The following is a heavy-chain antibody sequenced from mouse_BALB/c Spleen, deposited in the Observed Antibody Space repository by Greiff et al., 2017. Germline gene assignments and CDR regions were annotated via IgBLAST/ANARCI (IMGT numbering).Heavy chain of an antibody. CDR3: ARLYGSSPYYAMDY. D-gene: IGHD1-1*01. V-gene: IGHV3-6*01. CDR1: GYSITSGYY. J-gene: IGHJ4*01. CDR2: ISYSGST. Sequence: EVQLVESGPGLVKPSQSLSLTCSVTGYSITSGYYWNWIRQFPGNKLEWMGYISYSGSTYYNPSLKSRISITRDTSKNQYYLQLNSVTTEDTATYYCARLYGSSPYYAMDYWGQGTSVTVSS.